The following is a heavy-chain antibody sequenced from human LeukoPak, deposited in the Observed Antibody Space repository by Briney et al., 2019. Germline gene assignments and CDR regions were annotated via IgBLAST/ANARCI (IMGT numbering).Heavy chain of an antibody. D-gene: IGHD1-1*01. J-gene: IGHJ4*02. Sequence: TSETLSLTCSVSGDPISNSPYFWAWIRQRPGKGLEWIATVSDSGVTYNKPSPKSRVTISVDTSNNQFSLRVTSVTAADTAVYFCARQSSNDNFPRYFDRWGQGTLVTVSS. CDR2: VSDSGVT. CDR1: GDPISNSPYF. V-gene: IGHV4-39*01. CDR3: ARQSSNDNFPRYFDR.